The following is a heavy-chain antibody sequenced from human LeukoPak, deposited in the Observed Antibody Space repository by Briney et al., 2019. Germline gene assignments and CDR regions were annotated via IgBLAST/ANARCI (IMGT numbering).Heavy chain of an antibody. D-gene: IGHD6-19*01. CDR2: IFGSASKI. J-gene: IGHJ3*01. CDR1: GFTFATYS. Sequence: GGSLRLSCTTSGFTFATYSMSWVRQAPGQGLEWVASIFGSASKIYHADSVKGRFAVSRDDSKNTLYLQMNGLRVEDTALYYCVKDRVPDSGWSFDVWGRGTMVTVSA. V-gene: IGHV3-23*01. CDR3: VKDRVPDSGWSFDV.